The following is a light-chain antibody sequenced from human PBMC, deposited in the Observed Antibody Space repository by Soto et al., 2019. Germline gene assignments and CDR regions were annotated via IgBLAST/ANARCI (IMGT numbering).Light chain of an antibody. Sequence: QSALTQPPSVSGSPGQSVTISCTGTSSDVGSHNRVSWYQQSPGSAPKLMIYEVSNRPSGVPDRCSGSRSGNTASLTSSGLQSEDEADYYCSSYTASTSHVVFGGGTKLTVL. CDR2: EVS. CDR1: SSDVGSHNR. V-gene: IGLV2-18*02. CDR3: SSYTASTSHVV. J-gene: IGLJ2*01.